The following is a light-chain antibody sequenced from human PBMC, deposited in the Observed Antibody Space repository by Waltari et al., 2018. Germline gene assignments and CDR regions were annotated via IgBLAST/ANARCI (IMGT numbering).Light chain of an antibody. CDR2: DAS. CDR3: QKYVSLPAT. J-gene: IGKJ1*01. V-gene: IGKV3-20*01. Sequence: EIVLTQSPGTLSLSPGERATLSCRASQSVGSSLAWYQQTPGQAPRLLIYDASSRATGIPDRFSGSVSGTDFSLTISRLEPEDFAVYYCQKYVSLPATFGQGTKVEIK. CDR1: QSVGSS.